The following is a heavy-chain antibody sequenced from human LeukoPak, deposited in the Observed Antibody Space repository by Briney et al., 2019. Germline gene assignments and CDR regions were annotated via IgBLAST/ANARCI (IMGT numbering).Heavy chain of an antibody. Sequence: ASVKVSCKASGYTFTSYAIHWVRQAPGQRLEWMGWISAGNGNTKYSQNFQGRVTFISNTSATTAFMELGSLRSEDAAVYYCARDSGSGNNDYWGQGTLVTVSS. CDR2: ISAGNGNT. CDR1: GYTFTSYA. V-gene: IGHV1-3*01. D-gene: IGHD1-26*01. CDR3: ARDSGSGNNDY. J-gene: IGHJ4*02.